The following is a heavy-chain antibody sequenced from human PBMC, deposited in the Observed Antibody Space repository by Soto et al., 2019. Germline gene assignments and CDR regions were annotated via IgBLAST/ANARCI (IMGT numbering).Heavy chain of an antibody. Sequence: GGSLRLSCAAPGFTFSSYAMNWVRQAPGKGLEWVSAISSSGGSTYYADSVKGRFTISRDNSKNTLYLQINSLRAEDTAVYYCAKAPRIAAAGHYFDYWGQGTLVTVSS. V-gene: IGHV3-23*01. CDR1: GFTFSSYA. CDR3: AKAPRIAAAGHYFDY. D-gene: IGHD6-13*01. J-gene: IGHJ4*02. CDR2: ISSSGGST.